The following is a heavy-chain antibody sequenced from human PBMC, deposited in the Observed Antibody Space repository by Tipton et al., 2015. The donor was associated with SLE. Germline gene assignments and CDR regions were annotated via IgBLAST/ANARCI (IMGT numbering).Heavy chain of an antibody. D-gene: IGHD3-22*01. CDR3: ARDEYRYDATGYHLPGHFDF. CDR1: GGSISSGDYH. Sequence: TLSLTCTVSGGSISSGDYHWSWIRQPAGKGLEWIGRIHPSGNTNNNPSLTGQVRISVDTPKNQFSLKLTSVTAADTAVYYCARDEYRYDATGYHLPGHFDFWGQGTLVTVSS. J-gene: IGHJ4*02. V-gene: IGHV4-61*02. CDR2: IHPSGNT.